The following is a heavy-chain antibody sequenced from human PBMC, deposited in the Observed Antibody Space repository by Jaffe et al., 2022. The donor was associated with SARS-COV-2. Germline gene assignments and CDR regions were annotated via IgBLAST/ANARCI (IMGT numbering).Heavy chain of an antibody. J-gene: IGHJ5*02. CDR2: INPNSGGT. Sequence: QVQLVQSGAEVRKPGASVKVSCQPSGYSFSANYMQWLRQAPGQGLEWIGWINPNSGGTHYSQKFRGRVTMTRDTATSTAYMELSRLQSNDTAVYFCARDAGFGGEGWFDPWGQGTLVTVSS. CDR1: GYSFSANY. V-gene: IGHV1-2*02. CDR3: ARDAGFGGEGWFDP. D-gene: IGHD3-16*01.